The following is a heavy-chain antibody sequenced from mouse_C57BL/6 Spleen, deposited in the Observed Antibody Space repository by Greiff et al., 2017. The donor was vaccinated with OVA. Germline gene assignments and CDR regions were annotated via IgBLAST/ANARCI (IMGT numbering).Heavy chain of an antibody. CDR1: GFTFSSYT. D-gene: IGHD2-2*01. CDR2: ISGGGGNT. V-gene: IGHV5-9*01. CDR3: ARQGRLHYWYFDV. Sequence: DVMLVKSGGGLVKPGGSLKLSCAASGFTFSSYTMSWVRQTPEKRLEWVATISGGGGNTYYPDSVKGRFTISSANAKNTLYLQMSSLRSEDTALYYCARQGRLHYWYFDVWGTGTTVTVSS. J-gene: IGHJ1*03.